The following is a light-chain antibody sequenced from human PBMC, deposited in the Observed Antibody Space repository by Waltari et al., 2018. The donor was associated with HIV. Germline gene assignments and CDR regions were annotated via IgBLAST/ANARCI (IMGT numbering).Light chain of an antibody. CDR2: GAS. J-gene: IGKJ2*01. CDR1: QSLTAN. Sequence: LTQSPATLSVSPGERVTLSCRASQSLTANLAWYQQRPGQAPRLLIYGASSRATDIPARFTGSGSGTDYTLTISSVQSEDSAVYYCPQNIHWPPYTFGQGTKL. CDR3: PQNIHWPPYT. V-gene: IGKV3-15*01.